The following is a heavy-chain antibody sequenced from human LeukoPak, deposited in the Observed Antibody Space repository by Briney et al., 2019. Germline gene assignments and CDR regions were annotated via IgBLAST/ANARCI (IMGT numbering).Heavy chain of an antibody. J-gene: IGHJ3*01. CDR3: AAEAAYYYDSRDAFDV. CDR1: GFTFTSSA. V-gene: IGHV1-58*01. CDR2: IVVGSGNT. Sequence: TSVKVSCKASGFTFTSSAVQWARQARGQRLEWIGWIVVGSGNTNYAQKFQERVTITRDMSTSLVYMELSSLRSEDTAVYYCAAEAAYYYDSRDAFDVWGQGTMVTVSS. D-gene: IGHD3-22*01.